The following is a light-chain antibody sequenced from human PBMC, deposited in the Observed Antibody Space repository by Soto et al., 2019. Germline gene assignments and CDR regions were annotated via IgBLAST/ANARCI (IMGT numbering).Light chain of an antibody. CDR2: DVS. Sequence: QSSLTQPASVSGSPGQSITISCTGSSSDIGGYNYVSWYQQHPGKAPKLIIYDVSNRPSGVSNRFSGSKSGNTASLTISGLQAEDEAEYYCNSYISSSTLLFGGGTKLTVL. V-gene: IGLV2-14*01. J-gene: IGLJ2*01. CDR1: SSDIGGYNY. CDR3: NSYISSSTLL.